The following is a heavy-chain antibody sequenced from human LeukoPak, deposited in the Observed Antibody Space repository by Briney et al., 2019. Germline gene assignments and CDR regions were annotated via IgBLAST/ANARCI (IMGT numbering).Heavy chain of an antibody. D-gene: IGHD4-17*01. Sequence: GESLKISCAASGFTVSSNYMSWVRQAPGKGLEWVSVFYSGGTTYYADSVKGRFTISRDSSKNTLYLQMNNLRADDTAMYFCARTSTVLKPFDYWGQGTLVTVSS. J-gene: IGHJ4*02. CDR3: ARTSTVLKPFDY. CDR2: FYSGGTT. V-gene: IGHV3-53*01. CDR1: GFTVSSNY.